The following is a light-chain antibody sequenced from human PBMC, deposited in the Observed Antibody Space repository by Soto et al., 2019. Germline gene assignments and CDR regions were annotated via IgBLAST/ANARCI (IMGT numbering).Light chain of an antibody. CDR3: AAWDDSLSGNYV. CDR2: SDN. Sequence: QSALTQPPSASGTPGQRVTISCSGSNSNIGTNTVNWYQQLPGTAPKLLIYSDNQRPSGVPDRFSGSKSGTSASLAISVLQSEDEADYDCAAWDDSLSGNYVFGAGTKLTVL. CDR1: NSNIGTNT. J-gene: IGLJ1*01. V-gene: IGLV1-44*01.